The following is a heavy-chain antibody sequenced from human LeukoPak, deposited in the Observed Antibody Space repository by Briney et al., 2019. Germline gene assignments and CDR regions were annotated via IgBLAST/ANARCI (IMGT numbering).Heavy chain of an antibody. J-gene: IGHJ3*02. CDR2: ISSSGDYK. Sequence: PGGSLRLSCAVSGFTFSLYTMNWVRQAPGKGLEWVSSISSSGDYKYYADSLKGRFTISRDNAKNTLYLQMNSLRAEDTAVYYCARRSAAKDAFDIWGQGTMVTVSS. V-gene: IGHV3-21*01. D-gene: IGHD6-25*01. CDR1: GFTFSLYT. CDR3: ARRSAAKDAFDI.